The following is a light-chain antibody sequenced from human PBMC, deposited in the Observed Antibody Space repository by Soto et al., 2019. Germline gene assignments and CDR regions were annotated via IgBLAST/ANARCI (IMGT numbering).Light chain of an antibody. CDR1: QSVSTY. V-gene: IGKV3-11*01. J-gene: IGKJ4*01. CDR2: DAS. CDR3: QHREDWPLT. Sequence: EIVLTQSPDTLSLSPGERATLSCRDSQSVSTYLAWYQQKPGQSPRLLLYDASNRATGIPARFSGGGSGTDFTLTICSIEPEDFAVYYCQHREDWPLTVGGGTKVEIK.